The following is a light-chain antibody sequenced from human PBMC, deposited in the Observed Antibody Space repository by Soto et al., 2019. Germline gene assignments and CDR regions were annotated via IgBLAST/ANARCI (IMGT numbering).Light chain of an antibody. J-gene: IGLJ3*02. CDR1: GSNIGRGYD. Sequence: QSVLTQPPSVSGAPGQTVTISCTGSGSNIGRGYDVHWYQQVPGSAPRLLLSGDSNRPSGVPDRFSGSRSGTSASLAITGLQAEDEADYYCQTFDSTLTISWVFGGGTKVTVL. CDR3: QTFDSTLTISWV. CDR2: GDS. V-gene: IGLV1-40*01.